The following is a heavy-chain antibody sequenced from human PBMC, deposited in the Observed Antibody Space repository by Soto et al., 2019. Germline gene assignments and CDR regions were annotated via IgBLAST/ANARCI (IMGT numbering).Heavy chain of an antibody. CDR3: ARLSGCSSTRCYAGDWFDP. CDR1: GYNFTTYW. J-gene: IGHJ5*01. Sequence: GESQKISYQGSGYNFTTYWIGWVRQMPGKGLECMGIIYPRDSDTRYSPSFQGQVTISVDKSINTAYLQWSTLKASDTAMYYCARLSGCSSTRCYAGDWFDPWGQGTLVTVSS. V-gene: IGHV5-51*01. CDR2: IYPRDSDT. D-gene: IGHD2-2*01.